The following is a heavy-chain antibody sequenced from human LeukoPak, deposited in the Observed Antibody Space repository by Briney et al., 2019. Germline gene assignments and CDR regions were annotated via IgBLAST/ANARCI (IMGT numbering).Heavy chain of an antibody. D-gene: IGHD5-18*01. Sequence: PSETLSLTCTASSGSISSTSYYWGWIRQPPGRGLEWIGGIIYSGNTYYNPSLKSRVTISVDTSKNQFSLKLSSVTAADTAVYYCARRGYSYGYVDYWGQGTLVTVSS. CDR2: IIYSGNT. V-gene: IGHV4-39*01. J-gene: IGHJ4*02. CDR1: SGSISSTSYY. CDR3: ARRGYSYGYVDY.